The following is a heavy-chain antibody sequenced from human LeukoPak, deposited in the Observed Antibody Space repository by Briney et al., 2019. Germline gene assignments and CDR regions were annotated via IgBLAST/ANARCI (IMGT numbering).Heavy chain of an antibody. Sequence: PGGSLRLSCAASGFSFSTYSMKWVRQAPGKGLEWISYIGISSSSIYYADSVKGRFTISRDNSKNTLYLQMNSLRAEDTAVYYCAREVLDTAMALGYWGQGTLVTVSP. D-gene: IGHD5-18*01. CDR1: GFSFSTYS. CDR3: AREVLDTAMALGY. V-gene: IGHV3-48*01. CDR2: IGISSSSI. J-gene: IGHJ4*02.